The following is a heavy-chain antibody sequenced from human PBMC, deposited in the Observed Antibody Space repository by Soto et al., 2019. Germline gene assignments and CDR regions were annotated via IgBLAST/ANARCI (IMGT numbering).Heavy chain of an antibody. J-gene: IGHJ4*02. Sequence: GGSLRLSCAASGFTFSSYAMHWVRQAPGKGLEWVAVISYDGSNKYCADSVKGRFTISRDNSKNTLYLQMNSLRAEDTAVYYCARDRVEYSSSSGELDWGQGTLVTVSS. D-gene: IGHD6-6*01. V-gene: IGHV3-30-3*01. CDR1: GFTFSSYA. CDR2: ISYDGSNK. CDR3: ARDRVEYSSSSGELD.